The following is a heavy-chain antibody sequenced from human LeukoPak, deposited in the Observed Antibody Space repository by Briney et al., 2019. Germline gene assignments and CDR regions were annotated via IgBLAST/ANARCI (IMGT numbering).Heavy chain of an antibody. Sequence: GGSLRLSCAASGFTFSSYSMNWVRQAPGKGLEWVPSISSSSSYIYYADSVKGRFTISRDNAKNSLYLQMNSLRAEDTAVYYCARGRGYSYGYGSEYYFDYWGQGTLVTVSS. CDR1: GFTFSSYS. V-gene: IGHV3-21*01. J-gene: IGHJ4*02. CDR2: ISSSSSYI. D-gene: IGHD5-18*01. CDR3: ARGRGYSYGYGSEYYFDY.